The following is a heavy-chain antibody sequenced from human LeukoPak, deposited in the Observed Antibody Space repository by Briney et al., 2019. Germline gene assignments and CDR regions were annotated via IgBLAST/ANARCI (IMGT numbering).Heavy chain of an antibody. CDR3: AKAGYDSSGYYDY. CDR1: GFTFSSYG. D-gene: IGHD3-22*01. V-gene: IGHV3-30*18. Sequence: GGSLRLSCAASGFTFSSYGMHWVRQAPGKGLEWVAVISYDGSNKYYADSVKGRFTISRDNSKNTLYLQMNSLRAEDTAVYYCAKAGYDSSGYYDYWGQGILVTVSS. J-gene: IGHJ4*02. CDR2: ISYDGSNK.